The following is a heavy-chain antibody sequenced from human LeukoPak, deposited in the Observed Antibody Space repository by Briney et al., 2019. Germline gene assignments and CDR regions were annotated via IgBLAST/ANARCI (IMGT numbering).Heavy chain of an antibody. CDR2: INHSGST. V-gene: IGHV4-34*01. CDR1: GGSFSGYY. CDR3: ARRPGNSGSYLGAFDI. D-gene: IGHD1-26*01. Sequence: SETLSLTCAVYGGSFSGYYWSWIRQPPGKGLEWIGEINHSGSTNYNPSLKSRVTISVDTSNNQFSLKLSSVTAADTAVYYCARRPGNSGSYLGAFDIWGQGTMVTVSS. J-gene: IGHJ3*02.